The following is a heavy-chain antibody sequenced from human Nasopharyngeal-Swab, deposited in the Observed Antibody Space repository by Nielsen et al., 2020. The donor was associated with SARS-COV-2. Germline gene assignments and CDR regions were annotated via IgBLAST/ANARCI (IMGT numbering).Heavy chain of an antibody. J-gene: IGHJ4*02. CDR2: INHSGST. CDR3: ARFYGPYSSGWLDY. CDR1: GGSFNGYY. V-gene: IGHV4-34*01. D-gene: IGHD6-19*01. Sequence: SQTLSLTCAVYGGSFNGYYWSWIRQSPGKGLECIGEINHSGSTNYNPSLKSRVTISVDTSKTQFSLKLSSVSAADTAVYFCARFYGPYSSGWLDYWGQGTQVFVSS.